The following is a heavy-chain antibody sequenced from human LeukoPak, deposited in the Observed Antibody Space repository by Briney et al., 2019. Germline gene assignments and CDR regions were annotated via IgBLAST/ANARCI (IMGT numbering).Heavy chain of an antibody. CDR2: IYPGDSDT. Sequence: GESLKISCKGSGYSFTSHWIGWVRQMPGKGLEWMGIIYPGDSDTRYSPSFQGQVTISVDKSISTAYLQWSSLKASDTAMYYCARSYDILTGYSSWFDPWGRGTLVTVSS. V-gene: IGHV5-51*01. CDR3: ARSYDILTGYSSWFDP. D-gene: IGHD3-9*01. CDR1: GYSFTSHW. J-gene: IGHJ5*02.